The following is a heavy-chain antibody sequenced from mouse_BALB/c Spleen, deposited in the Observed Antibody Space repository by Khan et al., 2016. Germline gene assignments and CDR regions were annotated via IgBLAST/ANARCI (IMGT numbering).Heavy chain of an antibody. CDR3: ARRAPIYYYGSTYGY. V-gene: IGHV14-3*02. J-gene: IGHJ2*01. D-gene: IGHD1-1*01. CDR2: IDPANGNT. CDR1: GFNIKDTF. Sequence: VQLQQPGAELVKPGASVKLSCTASGFNIKDTFMHWVKQRPEQGLEWIGRIDPANGNTRYDPKFQGKATITADTSSNTAYLQLSSLTSEDTAVYYWARRAPIYYYGSTYGYWGQGTTLTVSS.